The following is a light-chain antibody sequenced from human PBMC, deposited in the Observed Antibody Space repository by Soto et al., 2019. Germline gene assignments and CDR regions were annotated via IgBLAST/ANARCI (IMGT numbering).Light chain of an antibody. CDR2: EVR. CDR1: SSDVGGANY. CDR3: SSYTTSSTLYV. J-gene: IGLJ1*01. Sequence: QSALTQPASVSGSPGQSITISCTGTSSDVGGANYVSWYQQHPGKAPKLIISEVRNRPSGVSNRFSGSKSGNTASLTISGLQAEDEADYYCSSYTTSSTLYVFGTGTKLTVL. V-gene: IGLV2-14*01.